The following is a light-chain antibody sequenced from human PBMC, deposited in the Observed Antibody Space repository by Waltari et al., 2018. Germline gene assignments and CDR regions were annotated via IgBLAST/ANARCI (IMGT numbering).Light chain of an antibody. Sequence: EIVLTQSPCTLSLSPGVRATLSCRASQSVSRALAWYQQKPGQAPRLLIYAASTRATGVPDRFSGSGSGTDFSLTISRLDPEDFTVYYCQHYVNLPVTFGQGTKVEI. CDR2: AAS. J-gene: IGKJ1*01. CDR3: QHYVNLPVT. CDR1: QSVSRA. V-gene: IGKV3-20*01.